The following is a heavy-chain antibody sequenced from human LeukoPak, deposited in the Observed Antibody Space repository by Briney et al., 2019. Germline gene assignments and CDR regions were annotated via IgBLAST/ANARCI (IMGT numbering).Heavy chain of an antibody. CDR2: ISSSSSYI. J-gene: IGHJ4*02. V-gene: IGHV3-21*01. Sequence: GGSLRLSCAASGFTFSSYSMNWVRQAPGKGLEWVSSISSSSSYIYYADSVKGRFTISRDNAKNSLYLQMSSLRAEDTAVYYCARGSGSYYPVDYWGQGTLVTVSS. CDR3: ARGSGSYYPVDY. D-gene: IGHD1-26*01. CDR1: GFTFSSYS.